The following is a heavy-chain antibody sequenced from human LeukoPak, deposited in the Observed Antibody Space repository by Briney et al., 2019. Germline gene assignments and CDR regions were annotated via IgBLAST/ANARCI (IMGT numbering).Heavy chain of an antibody. D-gene: IGHD2-15*01. CDR3: AREWRLNSGYCSGGSCYSRGMDV. CDR1: GGSISSGGYP. CDR2: IYHSGST. V-gene: IGHV4-30-2*01. J-gene: IGHJ6*02. Sequence: SQTLSLTCAVSGGSISSGGYPWSWIRQPPGKGLEWIGYIYHSGSTYYNPSLKSRVTISVDRSKNQFSLKLSSVTAADTAVYYCAREWRLNSGYCSGGSCYSRGMDVWGQGTTVTVSS.